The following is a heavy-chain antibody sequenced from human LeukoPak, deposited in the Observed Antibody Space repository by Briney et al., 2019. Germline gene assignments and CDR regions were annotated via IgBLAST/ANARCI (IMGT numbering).Heavy chain of an antibody. CDR3: RYFLPHFDY. Sequence: PGGFLRLSCAASGFTFSNYAMNWVRQAPGKGLEWVSAISGSGGDTYYADSVKGRFTISRDNSKNTLYLQMNSLRAEDTAVYYCRYFLPHFDYWGQGTLVTVSS. V-gene: IGHV3-23*01. D-gene: IGHD2/OR15-2a*01. J-gene: IGHJ4*02. CDR2: ISGSGGDT. CDR1: GFTFSNYA.